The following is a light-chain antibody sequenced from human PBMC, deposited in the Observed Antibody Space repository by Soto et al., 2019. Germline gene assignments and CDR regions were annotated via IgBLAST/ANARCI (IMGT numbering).Light chain of an antibody. V-gene: IGLV6-57*02. CDR1: SGSIASNY. J-gene: IGLJ3*02. CDR2: EDN. Sequence: NFMLTQPHSVSESPGKTVTISCTGRSGSIASNYVQWYQQRPGSAPTTVIYEDNQRPSGVPDRFSGAIDSSSNSASLTISGLQTEDEADYYCQSYDSSNRWVFGGGTKLTVL. CDR3: QSYDSSNRWV.